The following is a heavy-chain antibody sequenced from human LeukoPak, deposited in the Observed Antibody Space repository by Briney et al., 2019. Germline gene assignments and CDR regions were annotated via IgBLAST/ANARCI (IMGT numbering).Heavy chain of an antibody. CDR3: ARYGVGATTRSRLGYYFDY. CDR1: GYSFTSYW. D-gene: IGHD1-26*01. V-gene: IGHV5-51*01. J-gene: IGHJ4*02. CDR2: IYPGDSDT. Sequence: GESLKISCKGSGYSFTSYWIGWLRQMPGKGLEWMGIIYPGDSDTRYSPSFQGQVTISADKSISTAYLQWSSLKASDTAMYYCARYGVGATTRSRLGYYFDYWGQGTLVTVSS.